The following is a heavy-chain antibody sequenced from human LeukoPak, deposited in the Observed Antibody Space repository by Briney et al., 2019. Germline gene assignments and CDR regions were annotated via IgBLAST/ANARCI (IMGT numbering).Heavy chain of an antibody. Sequence: PGGSLRLSCAASGFTFSNYWMYWVRQAPGKGLVLVSRINGAGSTTNYADSVKGRFTISRDNAKNSLYLQMNNLSVEDTAVYHCGVSGGSSPGYWGQGTLVTVSS. CDR2: INGAGSTT. D-gene: IGHD2-15*01. CDR3: GVSGGSSPGY. V-gene: IGHV3-74*01. J-gene: IGHJ4*02. CDR1: GFTFSNYW.